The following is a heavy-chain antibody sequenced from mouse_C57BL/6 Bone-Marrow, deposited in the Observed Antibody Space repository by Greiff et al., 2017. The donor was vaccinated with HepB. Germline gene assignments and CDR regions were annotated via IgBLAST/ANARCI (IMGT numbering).Heavy chain of an antibody. J-gene: IGHJ3*01. Sequence: DVHLVESGPGLVKPSQSLSLTCSVTGYSITSGYYWNWIRQFPGNKLEWMGYISYDGSNNYNPSLKNRISITRDTSKNQFFLKLNSVTTEDTATYYCARGSYYGFAYWGQGTLVTVSA. CDR1: GYSITSGYY. V-gene: IGHV3-6*01. CDR3: ARGSYYGFAY. CDR2: ISYDGSN. D-gene: IGHD2-1*01.